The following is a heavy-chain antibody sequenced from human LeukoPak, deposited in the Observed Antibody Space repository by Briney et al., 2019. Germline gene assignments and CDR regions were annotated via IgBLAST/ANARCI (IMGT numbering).Heavy chain of an antibody. J-gene: IGHJ5*02. V-gene: IGHV4-59*08. D-gene: IGHD3-9*01. CDR1: GGSFSGYY. Sequence: PSETLSLTCAVYGGSFSGYYWSWIRQPPGKGLDWIGYIYYSGSTNYNPSLRSRVTISVDTSKNQFSLKLSSVTAADTVFYFWAKTAYDILIATNWFDPWGQGTLVTVSS. CDR3: AKTAYDILIATNWFDP. CDR2: IYYSGST.